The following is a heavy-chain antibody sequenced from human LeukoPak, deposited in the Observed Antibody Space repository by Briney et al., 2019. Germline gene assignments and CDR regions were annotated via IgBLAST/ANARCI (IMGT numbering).Heavy chain of an antibody. CDR2: ISWNSGSI. J-gene: IGHJ4*02. D-gene: IGHD3-3*01. V-gene: IGHV3-9*03. CDR1: GFTFDDYA. Sequence: QPGRSLRLSCAASGFTFDDYAMHWGRQAPGKGLEWVSGISWNSGSIGYADSVKGRFTISRDNAKNSLYLQMNSLRAEDMALYYCAKDGTYDFWGGYYFDYWGQGTLVTVSS. CDR3: AKDGTYDFWGGYYFDY.